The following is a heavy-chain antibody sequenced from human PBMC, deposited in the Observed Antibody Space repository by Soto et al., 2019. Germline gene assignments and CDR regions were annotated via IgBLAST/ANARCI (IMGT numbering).Heavy chain of an antibody. D-gene: IGHD6-13*01. Sequence: QVQLVQSGAEVKKPGSSVKVSCKASGGTFSSYAISWVRQAPGQGLEWMGGIIPIFGTANYAQKFQGRVTITADESTSTAYMELSSLRSEDTAVYYCARGPRGSSWHPLESGTTGKFDYWGQGTLVTVSS. V-gene: IGHV1-69*01. CDR2: IIPIFGTA. J-gene: IGHJ4*02. CDR3: ARGPRGSSWHPLESGTTGKFDY. CDR1: GGTFSSYA.